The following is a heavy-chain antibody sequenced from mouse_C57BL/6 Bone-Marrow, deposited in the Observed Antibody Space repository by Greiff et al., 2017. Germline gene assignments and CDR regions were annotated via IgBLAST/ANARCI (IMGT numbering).Heavy chain of an antibody. Sequence: QVQLQQPGAELVRPGTSVKLSCKASGYTFTSYWMHWVKQRPGQGLEWIGVIDPSDSSTNYNQKFKGKATLTVDTSSSTAYMQLSSLTSEDSAVYYCARWVYWGQGTLVTVSA. CDR2: IDPSDSST. J-gene: IGHJ3*01. CDR1: GYTFTSYW. CDR3: ARWVY. V-gene: IGHV1-59*01.